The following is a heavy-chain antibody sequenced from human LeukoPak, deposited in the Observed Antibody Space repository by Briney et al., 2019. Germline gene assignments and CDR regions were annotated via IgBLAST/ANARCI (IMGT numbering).Heavy chain of an antibody. J-gene: IGHJ6*02. V-gene: IGHV3-30*03. CDR2: VSYDGKKE. D-gene: IGHD3-22*01. CDR3: ARDSQGGGYYYFLATDV. CDR1: RFTFSDYG. Sequence: GGSLRLSCAASRFTFSDYGMQWVRQAPGKGLEWVAVVSYDGKKEIYAESVKGRFTISRDNSKNMLFLEMNSLRVEDTAVYYCARDSQGGGYYYFLATDVWGQGTTVTVSS.